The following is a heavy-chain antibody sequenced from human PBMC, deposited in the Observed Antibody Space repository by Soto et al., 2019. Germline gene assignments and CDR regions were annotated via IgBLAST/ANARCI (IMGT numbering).Heavy chain of an antibody. J-gene: IGHJ6*02. V-gene: IGHV3-48*03. CDR2: ISSSGSTI. Sequence: WGSLRLSWAAAGCTFSSYEMNWVRQAPGKGLEWVSYISSSGSTIYYADSVKGRFTISRDNAKNSLYLQMNSLRAEDTAVYYCASVHHYYYGMDVWRQGTTVPVSS. D-gene: IGHD6-6*01. CDR1: GCTFSSYE. CDR3: ASVHHYYYGMDV.